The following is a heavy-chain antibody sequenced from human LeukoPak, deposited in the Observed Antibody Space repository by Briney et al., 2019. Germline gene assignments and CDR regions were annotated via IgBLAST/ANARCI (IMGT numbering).Heavy chain of an antibody. CDR3: ARDSGPGSDLDY. D-gene: IGHD3-10*01. V-gene: IGHV3-21*01. CDR2: ISSSSSYI. Sequence: GGSLRLSCAASGFTFNSYSMNWVRQAPGKGLEWVSTISSSSSYIYYADSVKGRFTFSRDNAKNSLYLQMNSLRAEDTAVYYCARDSGPGSDLDYWGQGTLVTVSS. J-gene: IGHJ4*02. CDR1: GFTFNSYS.